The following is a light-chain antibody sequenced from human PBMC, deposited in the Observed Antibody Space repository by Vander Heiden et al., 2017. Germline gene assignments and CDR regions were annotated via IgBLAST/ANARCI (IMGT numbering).Light chain of an antibody. J-gene: IGKJ4*01. CDR3: QHFDSLPPT. Sequence: DIQMTQSPSSLSASVGDRVSITCQASQDISNYLNWYQQTPGRAPDLLIYDASTLEAGVPSRFSRSGSGTEFTLTSSSLHAEDIVTYCCQHFDSLPPTFGGGTKVEI. CDR1: QDISNY. V-gene: IGKV1-33*01. CDR2: DAS.